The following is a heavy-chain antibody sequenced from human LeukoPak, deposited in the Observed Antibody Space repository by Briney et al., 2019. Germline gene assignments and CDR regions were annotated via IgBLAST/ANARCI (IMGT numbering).Heavy chain of an antibody. CDR3: ARGASTTWPGNFDY. CDR2: IYPSGST. V-gene: IGHV4-4*07. CDR1: GGSISSYY. Sequence: SSETLSPTCTVSGGSISSYYWSWMRQPAGKALEWIGRIYPSGSTNYNPSLKSRVTMSVDTSQNQFSLKMTSVTAADTAVYYCARGASTTWPGNFDYWGQGTLVTVSS. J-gene: IGHJ4*02. D-gene: IGHD1-14*01.